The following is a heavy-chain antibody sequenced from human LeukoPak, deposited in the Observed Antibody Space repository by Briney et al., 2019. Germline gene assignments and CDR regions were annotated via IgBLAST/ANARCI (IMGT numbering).Heavy chain of an antibody. J-gene: IGHJ5*02. V-gene: IGHV4-59*01. Sequence: SETLSLTCTVSGGSISSYYWSWIRQPPGKGLEWIGYIYYSGSTNYNPSLKSRVTISVDTSKNQFSLKLSSVPAADTAVYYCARGAPFDPWGQGTLVTVSS. CDR1: GGSISSYY. CDR3: ARGAPFDP. CDR2: IYYSGST.